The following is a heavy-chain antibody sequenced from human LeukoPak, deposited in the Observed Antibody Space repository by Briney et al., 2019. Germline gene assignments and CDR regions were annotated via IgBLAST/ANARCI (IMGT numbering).Heavy chain of an antibody. V-gene: IGHV3-48*01. Sequence: GGSLRLSCAASGFTFSSYTMNWVRQPPGKGLEWVSNIGTSSTTIYYADSVKGRFTISRDNSKNTLYLQMNSLRAEDTAVYYCARESSGYSSGWYGGYYHGMDVWGQGTTVTVSS. J-gene: IGHJ6*02. CDR2: IGTSSTTI. D-gene: IGHD6-19*01. CDR3: ARESSGYSSGWYGGYYHGMDV. CDR1: GFTFSSYT.